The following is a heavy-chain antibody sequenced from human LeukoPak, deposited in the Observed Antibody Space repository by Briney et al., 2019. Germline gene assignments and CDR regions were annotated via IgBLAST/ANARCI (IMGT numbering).Heavy chain of an antibody. J-gene: IGHJ4*02. CDR3: ARVGTMTITTGYFDY. Sequence: SVKVSCKASGGTFGSYAISWVRQAPGQGLEWMGGIIPIFGTANYAQKFQGRVTITADESTSTAYMELSSLRSEDTAVYYCARVGTMTITTGYFDYWGQGTLVTVSS. CDR1: GGTFGSYA. CDR2: IIPIFGTA. D-gene: IGHD3-22*01. V-gene: IGHV1-69*13.